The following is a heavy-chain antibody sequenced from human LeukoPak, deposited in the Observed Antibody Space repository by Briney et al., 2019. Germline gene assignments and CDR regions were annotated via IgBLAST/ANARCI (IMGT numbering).Heavy chain of an antibody. CDR1: GGTFSSYA. V-gene: IGHV1-69*13. D-gene: IGHD3-3*01. J-gene: IGHJ6*03. CDR3: ARAPAYYDFWSGYYNDGQYYYMDV. CDR2: IIPIFGTA. Sequence: SVKVSCKVSGGTFSSYAISLVRQAPGQGLEWMGGIIPIFGTANYAQKFQGRVTITADESTSTAYMELSSLRSEDTAVYHCARAPAYYDFWSGYYNDGQYYYMDVWGKGTTVTVSS.